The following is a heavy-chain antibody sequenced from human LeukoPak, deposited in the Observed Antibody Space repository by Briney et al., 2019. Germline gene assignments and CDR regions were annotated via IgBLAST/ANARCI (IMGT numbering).Heavy chain of an antibody. V-gene: IGHV1-2*02. CDR2: INPKSGVT. Sequence: ASVKVSCKASGYTFTGYYMHWVRQAPGQGLEWMGWINPKSGVTNYAQKFRGRITMTRDTSISTAYMELYSLRSDDTAVYYCARDPLPLGSCSGGRCSSFDGACDYWGQGTLVTVSS. CDR3: ARDPLPLGSCSGGRCSSFDGACDY. D-gene: IGHD2-15*01. J-gene: IGHJ4*02. CDR1: GYTFTGYY.